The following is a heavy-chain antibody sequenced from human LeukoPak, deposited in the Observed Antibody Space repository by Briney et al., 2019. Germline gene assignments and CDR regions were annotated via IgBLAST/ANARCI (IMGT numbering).Heavy chain of an antibody. CDR3: ASGVGATYYFAY. Sequence: PSETLSLTCTVSGRSISSYYWSWIRQPAGKGPEWIGRIYASRSTNYNPSLKSRVTISVDKSKNQFSLKLSSVTAADTAVYYCASGVGATYYFAYWCQGTLVTVSS. CDR2: IYASRST. J-gene: IGHJ4*02. CDR1: GRSISSYY. V-gene: IGHV4-4*07. D-gene: IGHD1-26*01.